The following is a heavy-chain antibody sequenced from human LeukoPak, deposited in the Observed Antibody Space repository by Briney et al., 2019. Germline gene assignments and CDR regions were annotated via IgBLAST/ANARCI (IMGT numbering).Heavy chain of an antibody. CDR3: AKETTVAGFYPYFDY. CDR2: ISTDGSST. V-gene: IGHV3-74*03. J-gene: IGHJ4*02. Sequence: GGSLRLSCAASGFIFSSYWMHWFRQGPGKGLVWVSRISTDGSSTTYADSVKGRFTISRDNSKNTLYLQMSSLRAEDTAVYYCAKETTVAGFYPYFDYWGQGTLVTVSS. CDR1: GFIFSSYW. D-gene: IGHD6-19*01.